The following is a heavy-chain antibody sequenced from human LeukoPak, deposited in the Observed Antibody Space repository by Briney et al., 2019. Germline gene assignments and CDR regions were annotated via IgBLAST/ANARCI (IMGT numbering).Heavy chain of an antibody. V-gene: IGHV3-11*04. Sequence: PGGSLRLSCAASGFTFSDYYMNWIRQAPGKGLEWVSYISSSGSTISYADSVKGRFTVSRDNAKNSLYLQMNSLRAEDTAVYYCARSILPAASAIDYWGQGTLVTVSS. CDR1: GFTFSDYY. CDR2: ISSSGSTI. CDR3: ARSILPAASAIDY. J-gene: IGHJ4*02. D-gene: IGHD2-2*01.